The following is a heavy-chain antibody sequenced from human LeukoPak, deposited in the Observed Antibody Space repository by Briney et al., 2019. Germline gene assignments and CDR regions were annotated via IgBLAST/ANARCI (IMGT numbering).Heavy chain of an antibody. CDR2: IYHSGST. V-gene: IGHV4-59*12. J-gene: IGHJ2*01. CDR3: ARGSGWYADLWYFDL. Sequence: SETLSLTCTVSGGSISSYYWSWIRQPPGKGLEWIGYIYHSGSTYYNPSLKSRVTISVDRSKNQFSLKLSSVTAADTAVYYCARGSGWYADLWYFDLWGRGTLVTVSS. CDR1: GGSISSYY. D-gene: IGHD6-19*01.